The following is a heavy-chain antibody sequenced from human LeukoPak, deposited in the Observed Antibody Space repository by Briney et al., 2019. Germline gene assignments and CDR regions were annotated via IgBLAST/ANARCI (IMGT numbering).Heavy chain of an antibody. CDR3: ARGNLASRGDY. J-gene: IGHJ4*02. Sequence: GGSLRLSCGASGFTFSSYGMHWVRQAPGKGLEWVAFIRNDGGDEHYTDSVKGRFTISRDNSNNTMFLEMNSLRAEDTAVYYCARGNLASRGDYWGQGTLVTVSS. V-gene: IGHV3-30*02. CDR2: IRNDGGDE. D-gene: IGHD6-6*01. CDR1: GFTFSSYG.